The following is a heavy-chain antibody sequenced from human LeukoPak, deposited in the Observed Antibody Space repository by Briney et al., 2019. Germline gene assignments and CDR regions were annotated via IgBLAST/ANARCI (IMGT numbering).Heavy chain of an antibody. D-gene: IGHD3-10*02. CDR1: GFTFSSYA. CDR2: ISYDGSNK. CDR3: ARVVRARRRADAFDI. J-gene: IGHJ3*02. Sequence: HPGGSLRLSCAASGFTFSSYAMHWVRQAPGKGLEWVAVISYDGSNKYYADSVKGRFTISRDNSKNTLYLQMNSLRAEDTAVYYCARVVRARRRADAFDIWGQGTMVTVSS. V-gene: IGHV3-30-3*01.